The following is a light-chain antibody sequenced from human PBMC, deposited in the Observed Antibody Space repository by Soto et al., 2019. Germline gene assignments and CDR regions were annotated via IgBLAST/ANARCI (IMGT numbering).Light chain of an antibody. CDR1: QSVSSSY. CDR2: GAS. V-gene: IGKV3-20*01. Sequence: EIVLMQSPGTLSLSPGERATLSCRASQSVSSSYLAWYQQKPGQAPRLLIYGASSRATGIPDRFSGSGSGTDFTLTISRLEPEDFAVYYCQQYGSPLTFGGGTKVDIK. J-gene: IGKJ4*01. CDR3: QQYGSPLT.